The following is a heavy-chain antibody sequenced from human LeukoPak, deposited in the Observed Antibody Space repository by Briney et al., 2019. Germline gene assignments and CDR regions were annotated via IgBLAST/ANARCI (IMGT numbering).Heavy chain of an antibody. Sequence: GSLRLSCAASGFTFSSYAMSWVRQAPGKGLEWVGLIRSKGTGGTTEYAAAVKGRFIISRDDSKTIAYLQMNSLKTEDTAMYYCSRFFDQWGQGTLVTVSS. CDR3: SRFFDQ. J-gene: IGHJ4*02. CDR1: GFTFSSYA. V-gene: IGHV3-49*04. CDR2: IRSKGTGGTT.